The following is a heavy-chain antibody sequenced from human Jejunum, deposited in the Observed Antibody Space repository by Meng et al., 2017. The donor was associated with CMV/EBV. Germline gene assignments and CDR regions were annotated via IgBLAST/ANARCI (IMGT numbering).Heavy chain of an antibody. V-gene: IGHV4-39*07. D-gene: IGHD3-3*01. Sequence: GWIRKSPGKGLEWIGTIYYTGTVTYYNPSLKSRVTISLDTPNNQFSLKLSSVTAADRAVYYCARIRAPYYDYWNGDYSNYYYGMDIWGQGTTVTVSS. CDR2: IYYTGTVT. J-gene: IGHJ6*02. CDR3: ARIRAPYYDYWNGDYSNYYYGMDI.